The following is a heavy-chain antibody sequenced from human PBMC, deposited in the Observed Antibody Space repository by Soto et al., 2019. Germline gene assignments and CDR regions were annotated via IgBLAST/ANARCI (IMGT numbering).Heavy chain of an antibody. D-gene: IGHD3-10*01. CDR2: FIPIFGTA. V-gene: IGHV1-69*06. CDR3: ARDAGVANYYGSEHPFDP. Sequence: SVKVSCKASGGPFRSYAISWVRQAPGQGLEWMGGFIPIFGTANYAQKFQGRVTITADKSTSTPYMELSSLRSEDTAVYYCARDAGVANYYGSEHPFDPWGQGTLVTVSS. J-gene: IGHJ5*02. CDR1: GGPFRSYA.